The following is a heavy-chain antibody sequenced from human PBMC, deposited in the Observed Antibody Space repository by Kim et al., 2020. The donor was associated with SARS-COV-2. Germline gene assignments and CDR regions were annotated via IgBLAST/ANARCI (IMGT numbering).Heavy chain of an antibody. J-gene: IGHJ4*02. D-gene: IGHD4-17*01. Sequence: LKSRVTISVDTYKNQFSLKLSSVTAADTAVYYCARRGHDYGDFTTFPFDYWGQGTLVTVSS. CDR3: ARRGHDYGDFTTFPFDY. V-gene: IGHV4-39*01.